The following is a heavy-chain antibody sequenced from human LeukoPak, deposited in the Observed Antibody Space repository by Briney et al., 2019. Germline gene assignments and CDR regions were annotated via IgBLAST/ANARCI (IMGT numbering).Heavy chain of an antibody. D-gene: IGHD1-26*01. Sequence: SETLSLTCTVSGGSISSYYWSWIRQPPGKGLEWIGYIYYSGSTNYNPSLKSRVTISVDTSKNQFSLKLSSVTAADTAVYYCARRRSGSYYGDYWGQGTLVTVSS. V-gene: IGHV4-59*12. J-gene: IGHJ4*02. CDR2: IYYSGST. CDR1: GGSISSYY. CDR3: ARRRSGSYYGDY.